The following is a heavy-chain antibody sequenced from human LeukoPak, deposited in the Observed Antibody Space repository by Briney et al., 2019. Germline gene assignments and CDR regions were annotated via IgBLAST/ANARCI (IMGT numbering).Heavy chain of an antibody. Sequence: GGSLRLSCAASGFTFSSYAMHWVRQAPGKGLEWVAVISYDGSNKYYADSVKGRFTISRDNSKNTLYLQMNSLRAEDTAVYYCAKDRFAGATRYYFDYWGQGTLVTVSS. V-gene: IGHV3-30-3*01. D-gene: IGHD1-26*01. J-gene: IGHJ4*02. CDR2: ISYDGSNK. CDR1: GFTFSSYA. CDR3: AKDRFAGATRYYFDY.